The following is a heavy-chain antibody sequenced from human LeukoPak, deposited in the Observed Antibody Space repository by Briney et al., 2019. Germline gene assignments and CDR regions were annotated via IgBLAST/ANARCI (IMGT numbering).Heavy chain of an antibody. J-gene: IGHJ3*02. Sequence: PSGTLSLTCAVSGGSISSSNWWSWVRQPPGKGLEWIGEIYHSGSTNYNPPLKSRVTISVDKSKNQFSLKLSSVTAADTAVYYCASLNYDSSGYLDAFDIWGQGTMVTVSS. CDR1: GGSISSSNW. V-gene: IGHV4-4*02. D-gene: IGHD3-22*01. CDR3: ASLNYDSSGYLDAFDI. CDR2: IYHSGST.